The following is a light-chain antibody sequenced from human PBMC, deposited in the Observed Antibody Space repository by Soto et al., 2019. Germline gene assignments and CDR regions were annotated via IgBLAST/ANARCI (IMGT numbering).Light chain of an antibody. CDR2: GAS. V-gene: IGKV3-15*01. J-gene: IGKJ5*01. Sequence: EKGIWKSPSSPAGSHSERATLSCRAGQNIHTNLAWYQQKPGQAPRLLFYGASTGATGLPARFSGSGSGTEFTLTINSLQAEDCAVYYCQQYYKCPRTFGQGTRLEIK. CDR3: QQYYKCPRT. CDR1: QNIHTN.